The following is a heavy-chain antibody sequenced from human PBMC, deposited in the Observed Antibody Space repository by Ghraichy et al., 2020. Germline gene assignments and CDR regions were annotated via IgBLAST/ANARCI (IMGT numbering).Heavy chain of an antibody. CDR1: GFSLSTSGMC. CDR3: ARNNVRVSSGYDAGMDV. J-gene: IGHJ6*02. D-gene: IGHD5-12*01. Sequence: SGPTLVKPTQTLTLTCTFSGFSLSTSGMCVSWIRQPPGKALEWLALIDWDDDKYYSTSLKTRLTISKDTSKNQVVLTMTNMDPVDTATYYCARNNVRVSSGYDAGMDVWGQGTTVTVSS. V-gene: IGHV2-70*01. CDR2: IDWDDDK.